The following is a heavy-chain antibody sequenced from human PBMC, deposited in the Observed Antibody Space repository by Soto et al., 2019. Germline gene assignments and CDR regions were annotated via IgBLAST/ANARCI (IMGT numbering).Heavy chain of an antibody. D-gene: IGHD3-10*01. CDR3: VRYGSGMIDY. CDR2: IYYSGST. V-gene: IGHV4-39*01. Sequence: QLQLQESGPGLVKPSETLSLTCTVSGDSISSSSPYWGWIRQPPGKGLEWIGSIYYSGSTYYNPSLKSLVTISVDTSKNQFSLRLRFMTVADTAVFYCVRYGSGMIDYWGQGTLVTVSS. CDR1: GDSISSSSPY. J-gene: IGHJ4*02.